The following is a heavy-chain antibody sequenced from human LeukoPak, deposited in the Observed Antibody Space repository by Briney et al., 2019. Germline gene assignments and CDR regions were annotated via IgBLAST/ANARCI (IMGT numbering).Heavy chain of an antibody. CDR1: GFTFSSYA. CDR3: TTVGIYVVVVTVITSVT. D-gene: IGHD2-21*02. CDR2: IKSKSDGGTT. Sequence: GGSLKLSCAASGFTFSSYAMSWVRQAPGKGLEWVGRIKSKSDGGTTDYAAPVKGRFTISRDDSKNTLYLQMDSLKTEDTAVYYCTTVGIYVVVVTVITSVTWGQGTMVTVSS. V-gene: IGHV3-15*01. J-gene: IGHJ4*02.